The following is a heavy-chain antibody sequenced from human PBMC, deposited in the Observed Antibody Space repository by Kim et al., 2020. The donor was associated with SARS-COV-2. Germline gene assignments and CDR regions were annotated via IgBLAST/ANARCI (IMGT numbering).Heavy chain of an antibody. V-gene: IGHV1-18*04. CDR2: ISTYNGNT. D-gene: IGHD5-18*01. J-gene: IGHJ6*02. CDR1: GYTFTSYG. CDR3: ASYAFGVYSSDLYYYYGMDV. Sequence: ASVKVSCKASGYTFTSYGISWVRQAPGQGLEWMGWISTYNGNTNYAQKLQGRVTMTTDTSTSTAYMELRSLRSDDTAVYYCASYAFGVYSSDLYYYYGMDVWGQGTTVTVSS.